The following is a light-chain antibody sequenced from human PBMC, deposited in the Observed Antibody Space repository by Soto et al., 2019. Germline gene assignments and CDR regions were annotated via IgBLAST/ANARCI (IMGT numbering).Light chain of an antibody. CDR1: QDIRSS. CDR2: AAS. CDR3: QQSYSTPKT. Sequence: DIQMTQSPSSVSASVGDRFTITFRASQDIRSSLAWYQQRPGKAPNLLIYAASSLQSGVPSRFSGSGSGTDFTLTISSLQPEDFATYYCQQSYSTPKTFGQGTKVDI. V-gene: IGKV1-12*01. J-gene: IGKJ1*01.